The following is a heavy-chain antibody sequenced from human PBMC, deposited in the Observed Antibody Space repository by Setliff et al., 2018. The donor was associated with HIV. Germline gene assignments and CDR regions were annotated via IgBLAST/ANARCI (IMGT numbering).Heavy chain of an antibody. CDR2: IHPSGNII. J-gene: IGHJ2*01. Sequence: LRLSCAASGFTVSTYEMNWVRQAPGKGLEWVSHIHPSGNIIYYADSVKGRLTISRDNAKKSLYLQMNSLRVEDTAVYYCARAGVELSYWYFDLWGRGTLVTVSS. CDR1: GFTVSTYE. V-gene: IGHV3-48*03. CDR3: ARAGVELSYWYFDL. D-gene: IGHD1-7*01.